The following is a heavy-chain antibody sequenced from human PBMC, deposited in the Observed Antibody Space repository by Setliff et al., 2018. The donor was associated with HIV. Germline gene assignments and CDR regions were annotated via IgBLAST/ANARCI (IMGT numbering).Heavy chain of an antibody. Sequence: SETLSLTCAVSGYSISSGFYWGWIRQPPGKGLEWIGSIYHSGSTYYNPSLRSRVTISVDTSKNQFSLKLSSVTAADTAVYFCVRGQGCGGGCHYAFEMWGQGTMVTVSS. CDR1: GYSISSGFY. V-gene: IGHV4-38-2*01. D-gene: IGHD2-21*02. CDR2: IYHSGST. CDR3: VRGQGCGGGCHYAFEM. J-gene: IGHJ3*02.